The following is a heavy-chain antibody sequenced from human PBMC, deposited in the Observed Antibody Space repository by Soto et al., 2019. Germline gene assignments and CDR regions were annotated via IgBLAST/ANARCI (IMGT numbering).Heavy chain of an antibody. CDR3: ARTTGIAVAGMDSWRGPHPPYYYGMDV. CDR1: GGTFSSYA. V-gene: IGHV1-69*13. CDR2: IIPIFGTA. J-gene: IGHJ6*02. Sequence: SVKVSCKASGGTFSSYAISWVRQAPGQGLEWMGGIIPIFGTANYAQKFQGRVTITADESTSTAYMELSSLRSEDTAVYYCARTTGIAVAGMDSWRGPHPPYYYGMDVWGQGTTVTVYS. D-gene: IGHD6-19*01.